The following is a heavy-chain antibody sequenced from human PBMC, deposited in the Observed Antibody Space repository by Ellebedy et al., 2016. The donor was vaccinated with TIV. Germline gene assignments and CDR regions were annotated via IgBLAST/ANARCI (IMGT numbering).Heavy chain of an antibody. CDR3: ASGAYDI. CDR2: ISDGGDST. V-gene: IGHV3-21*01. J-gene: IGHJ3*02. CDR1: GFTFIIYG. Sequence: GESLKISCAASGFTFIIYGMNWVRQAPGKGLEWVSGISDGGDSTYYGDSVKGRFTISRDNAKISLYLQINSLTAEDTAVYYCASGAYDIWGQGTMVTVSS.